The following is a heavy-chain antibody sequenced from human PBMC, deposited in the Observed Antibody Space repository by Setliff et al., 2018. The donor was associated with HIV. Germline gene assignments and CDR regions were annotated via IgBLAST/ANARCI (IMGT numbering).Heavy chain of an antibody. CDR1: GDSISSSYY. V-gene: IGHV4-4*08. CDR2: IYTSGST. CDR3: ARGYSSIWYDS. D-gene: IGHD6-13*01. J-gene: IGHJ5*01. Sequence: SETLSLTCTVSGDSISSSYYWTWIRQHPGKGLEWIGYIYTSGSTNYNPSLKNRVTISVDTSKNQFSLRLSSVTAADTAVYYCARGYSSIWYDSWGQGTLVTVSS.